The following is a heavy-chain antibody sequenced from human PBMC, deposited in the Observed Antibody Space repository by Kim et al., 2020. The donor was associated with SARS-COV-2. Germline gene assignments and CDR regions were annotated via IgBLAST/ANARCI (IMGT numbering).Heavy chain of an antibody. CDR3: AKYARSMDV. CDR1: GFTFSNYA. CDR2: FSISGRNT. V-gene: IGHV3-23*01. J-gene: IGHJ6*02. Sequence: GGSLRLSCAASGFTFSNYAMSWVRQAPGKGLEWVSGFSISGRNTYYADSVKGRFTISRDNSKNTMYLQMNSPRAEDTAIYYCAKYARSMDVWGQGTTVTVSS.